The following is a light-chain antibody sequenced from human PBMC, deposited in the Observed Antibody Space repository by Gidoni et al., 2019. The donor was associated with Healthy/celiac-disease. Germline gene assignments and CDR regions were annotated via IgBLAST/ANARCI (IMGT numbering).Light chain of an antibody. CDR3: QQYGRT. CDR1: QSVSSSY. V-gene: IGKV3-20*01. CDR2: GAS. Sequence: VLPQSPGTLSLSPGERATLSCRASQSVSSSYLARNQQKPGQAPRLLIYGASSRATGIQDRFSGSGSVTDFTLTISRLEPEDFAVYYCQQYGRTFGQGTKVEIK. J-gene: IGKJ1*01.